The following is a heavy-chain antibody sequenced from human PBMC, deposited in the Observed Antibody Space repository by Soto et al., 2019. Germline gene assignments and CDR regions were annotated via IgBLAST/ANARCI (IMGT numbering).Heavy chain of an antibody. CDR1: GFTFSNFA. J-gene: IGHJ6*02. V-gene: IGHV3-30-3*01. D-gene: IGHD2-15*01. CDR3: AKDYSYQRAMDV. CDR2: ISYDGSHK. Sequence: GGSLRLSCAASGFTFSNFAMYWVRQAPGKGLEWVTVISYDGSHKYYADSVKGRFTISRDNSKNTLYLQMNNLRAEDSAVYFCAKDYSYQRAMDVWGQGTTVTVSS.